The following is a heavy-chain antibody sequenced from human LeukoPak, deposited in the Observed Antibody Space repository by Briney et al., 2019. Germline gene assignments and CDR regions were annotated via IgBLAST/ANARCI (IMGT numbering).Heavy chain of an antibody. J-gene: IGHJ4*02. D-gene: IGHD6-25*01. CDR1: GFTFDDYA. V-gene: IGHV3-9*01. CDR3: VRERSGYDY. CDR2: ISWNSGSI. Sequence: PGGSLRLSCAASGFTFDDYAMHWVRQAPGKGLEWVSGISWNSGSIGYADSVKGRFTISRDNAKNSLYLQMNSLRAEDTAVYYCVRERSGYDYWGQGTLVTVSS.